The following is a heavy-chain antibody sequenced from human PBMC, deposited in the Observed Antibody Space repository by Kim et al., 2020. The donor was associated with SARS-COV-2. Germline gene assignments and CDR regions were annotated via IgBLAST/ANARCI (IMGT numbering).Heavy chain of an antibody. CDR1: GFTFSNAW. CDR2: IKSKTDGGTT. Sequence: GGSLRLSCAASGFTFSNAWMSWVRQAPGKGLEWVGRIKSKTDGGTTDYAAPVKGRFTISRDDSKNTLYLQMNSLKTEDTAVYYCTTESLVVPAAMRPYGSGSDTGYWGQGTLVTVSS. D-gene: IGHD2-2*01. CDR3: TTESLVVPAAMRPYGSGSDTGY. V-gene: IGHV3-15*01. J-gene: IGHJ4*02.